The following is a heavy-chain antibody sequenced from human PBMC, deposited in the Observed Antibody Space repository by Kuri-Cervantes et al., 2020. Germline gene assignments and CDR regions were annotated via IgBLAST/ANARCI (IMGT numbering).Heavy chain of an antibody. CDR2: INHRGST. V-gene: IGHV4-34*01. D-gene: IGHD2/OR15-2a*01. CDR1: GGSFSGYS. Sequence: GSLRLSCAVNGGSFSGYSWTWIRQPPGKGLEWIGEINHRGSTNYNPPLKSRVTISVDTSKNQFSLKLTSVTAADTAVYYCARGGAIYFWLDVWGKGTTVTVSS. CDR3: ARGGAIYFWLDV. J-gene: IGHJ6*04.